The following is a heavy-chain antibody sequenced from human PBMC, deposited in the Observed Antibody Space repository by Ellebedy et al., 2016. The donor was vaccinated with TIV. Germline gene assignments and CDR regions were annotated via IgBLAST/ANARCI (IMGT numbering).Heavy chain of an antibody. Sequence: MPSETLSLTCTVSGYSISSGYYWVWIRQPPGKGLEWIGSIYHSGSIYYNPSLKSRVTVSVDTSKNQFSLNLKSMTAADTAVYYCARDPALPRGRFDTWGQGTLVTVSS. CDR1: GYSISSGYY. J-gene: IGHJ5*02. V-gene: IGHV4-38-2*02. CDR3: ARDPALPRGRFDT. CDR2: IYHSGSI.